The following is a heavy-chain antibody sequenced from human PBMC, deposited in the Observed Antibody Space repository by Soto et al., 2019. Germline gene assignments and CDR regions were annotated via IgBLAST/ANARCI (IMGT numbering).Heavy chain of an antibody. V-gene: IGHV1-69*06. J-gene: IGHJ5*02. D-gene: IGHD6-6*01. CDR3: AREYSSSEGNWFDP. Sequence: SVKVSCKASGGTFSSYAISWVRQAPGQGLEWMGGIIPIFGTANYAQKFQGRVTITADKSTSTAYMELSSLRSEDTAVYYCAREYSSSEGNWFDPWGQGTLVTVSS. CDR2: IIPIFGTA. CDR1: GGTFSSYA.